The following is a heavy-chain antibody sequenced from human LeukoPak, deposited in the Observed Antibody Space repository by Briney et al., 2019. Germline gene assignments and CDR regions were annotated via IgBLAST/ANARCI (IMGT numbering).Heavy chain of an antibody. Sequence: GGSLRLSCAASGFTFSRAWMSWLRQAPGKGLEWVASIKDDGSEDYYADSVKGRFAISKDNAKNSLYLQMNSLRAEDTAMYYCARDADGYEDWGQGTLVTVSS. D-gene: IGHD5-18*01. CDR2: IKDDGSED. CDR1: GFTFSRAW. J-gene: IGHJ4*02. V-gene: IGHV3-7*01. CDR3: ARDADGYED.